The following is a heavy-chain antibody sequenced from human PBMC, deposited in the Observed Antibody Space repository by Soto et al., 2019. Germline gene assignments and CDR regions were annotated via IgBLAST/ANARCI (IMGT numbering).Heavy chain of an antibody. D-gene: IGHD3-9*01. J-gene: IGHJ4*02. V-gene: IGHV4-39*01. CDR3: GRLEGLATISYYFDF. CDR2: IYRGNT. CDR1: GDSINSDKYY. Sequence: SETLSLTCSVSGDSINSDKYYWGWIRQPPGKGLEWIGSIYRGNTYYNPSLQTRVTISLDKSKSQFSLKLNSVTAADSAVYFCGRLEGLATISYYFDFWGQGALVTVS.